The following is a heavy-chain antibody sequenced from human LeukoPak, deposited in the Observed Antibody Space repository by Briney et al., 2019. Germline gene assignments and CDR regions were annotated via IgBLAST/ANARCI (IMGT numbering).Heavy chain of an antibody. CDR1: GFTFSSYW. CDR2: INSDGSST. J-gene: IGHJ5*02. CDR3: AKKYSTGLDP. Sequence: LSGGTQRLSCAASGFTFSSYWMRWVRQAPGKGLVWVSRINSDGSSTSYADSVKGRFTISRDNSKNTLYLQMNSLRAEDTAVYYCAKKYSTGLDPWGQGTLVTVSS. V-gene: IGHV3-74*01. D-gene: IGHD1-26*01.